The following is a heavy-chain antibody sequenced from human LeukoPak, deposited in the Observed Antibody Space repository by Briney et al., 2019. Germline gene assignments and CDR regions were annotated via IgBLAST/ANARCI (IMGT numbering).Heavy chain of an antibody. V-gene: IGHV4-59*01. Sequence: PSETLSLTCTVSGGSISSYYWSWIRQPPGKGLEWIGYIYYSGSTNYNPSLKSRVTISVDTSKNQFSLKLSSVTAADTAVYYCARSMVRGVMNFDYWGQGTLVTVSS. CDR2: IYYSGST. CDR1: GGSISSYY. J-gene: IGHJ4*02. CDR3: ARSMVRGVMNFDY. D-gene: IGHD3-10*01.